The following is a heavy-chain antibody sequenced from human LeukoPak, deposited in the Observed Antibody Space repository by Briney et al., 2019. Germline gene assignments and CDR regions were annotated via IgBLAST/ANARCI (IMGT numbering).Heavy chain of an antibody. CDR1: GGSISSSSYY. V-gene: IGHV4-39*01. J-gene: IGHJ6*02. CDR2: IYYSGST. Sequence: SETLSLTCTVSGGSISSSSYYWGWIRQPPGKGLEWIGSIYYSGSTYYNPSLKSRVTISVDTSKNQFPLKLSSVTAADTAVYYCATNPPPPIVVVPAAKYYYGMDVWGQGTTVTVSS. CDR3: ATNPPPPIVVVPAAKYYYGMDV. D-gene: IGHD2-2*01.